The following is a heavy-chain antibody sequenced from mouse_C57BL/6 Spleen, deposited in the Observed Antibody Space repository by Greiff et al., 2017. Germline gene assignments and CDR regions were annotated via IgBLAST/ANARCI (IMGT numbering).Heavy chain of an antibody. CDR3: ARSSYYFDY. J-gene: IGHJ2*01. V-gene: IGHV1-50*01. CDR2: IDPSGSYT. Sequence: VQLQQPGAELVKPGASVNLSCKASGYTFTSYWMQWVKQRPGQGLEWIGEIDPSGSYTNYNQNFKVKATWIVDTYTRTGYMQLSSLTSEDSAVYYCARSSYYFDYWGQGTTLTVSS. CDR1: GYTFTSYW.